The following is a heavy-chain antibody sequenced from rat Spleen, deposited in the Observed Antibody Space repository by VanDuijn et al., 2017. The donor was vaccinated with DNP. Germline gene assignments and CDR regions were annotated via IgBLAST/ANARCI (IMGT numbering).Heavy chain of an antibody. J-gene: IGHJ2*01. CDR1: GFSFSDYY. D-gene: IGHD1-11*01. Sequence: EVQLVESGGGLVQPGRSLKLSCAASGFSFSDYYMAWVRQAPKKGLELVTYISYHGGSTYYGDSVKGRFTIFRDIPKSTLYLQMDSLRSEDTATYYCTTDFERGYWGQGVMVTVSS. CDR2: ISYHGGST. V-gene: IGHV5-20*01. CDR3: TTDFERGY.